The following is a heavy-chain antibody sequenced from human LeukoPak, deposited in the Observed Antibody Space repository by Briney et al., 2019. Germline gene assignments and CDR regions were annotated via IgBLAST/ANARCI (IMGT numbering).Heavy chain of an antibody. CDR1: GFTFSTYG. D-gene: IGHD3-22*01. CDR3: AKKRSYYDSASYGNCLDY. V-gene: IGHV3-33*06. Sequence: GGSLRLSCATSGFTFSTYGMHWVRQAPGKGLEWVAVIWYDGSEKYYADSVKGRFTVSRGNSKNTLYLQMSSLRAEDTAVYYCAKKRSYYDSASYGNCLDYWGQGTLVTVSS. CDR2: IWYDGSEK. J-gene: IGHJ4*02.